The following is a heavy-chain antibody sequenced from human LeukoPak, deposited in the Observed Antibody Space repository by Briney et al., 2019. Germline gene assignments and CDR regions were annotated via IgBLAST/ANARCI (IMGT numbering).Heavy chain of an antibody. CDR1: GYTFTSYG. J-gene: IGHJ5*02. V-gene: IGHV1-18*01. Sequence: ASVKVSCKASGYTFTSYGISWVRQAPGQGLEWMGWISAYNGNTNYAQKLQGRVTMTTDTSTSTAYMELRSLRSDDTAVYYCARVSYYYDSGGSFDPWGQGTLVTVSS. CDR2: ISAYNGNT. CDR3: ARVSYYYDSGGSFDP. D-gene: IGHD3-22*01.